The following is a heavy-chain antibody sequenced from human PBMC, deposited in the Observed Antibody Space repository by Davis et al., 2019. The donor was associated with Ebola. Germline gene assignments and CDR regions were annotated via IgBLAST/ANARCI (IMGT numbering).Heavy chain of an antibody. Sequence: AASVKVSCKVSEYTLAEFSIHWVRQAPGEGLEWMGCFDPEDDEAIYAQKFQGRVTMTEDTSTDTAHMELSSLRSDDTAVYYCARAQFPTTSDHWGQGTLVTVSS. J-gene: IGHJ4*02. CDR1: EYTLAEFS. CDR2: FDPEDDEA. V-gene: IGHV1-24*01. D-gene: IGHD1-1*01. CDR3: ARAQFPTTSDH.